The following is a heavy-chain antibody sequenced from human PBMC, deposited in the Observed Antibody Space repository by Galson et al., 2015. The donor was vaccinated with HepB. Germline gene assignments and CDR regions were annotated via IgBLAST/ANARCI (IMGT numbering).Heavy chain of an antibody. Sequence: SLRLSCAASGFTVSSNYMSWVRQAPGKGLEWVSVIYSGGSTYYADSVKGRFTISRDNSKNTLYLQMNSLRAEDTAVYYCARDTIGGSYCAFDIWGQGTMVTVSS. CDR1: GFTVSSNY. V-gene: IGHV3-66*01. CDR2: IYSGGST. CDR3: ARDTIGGSYCAFDI. J-gene: IGHJ3*02. D-gene: IGHD1-26*01.